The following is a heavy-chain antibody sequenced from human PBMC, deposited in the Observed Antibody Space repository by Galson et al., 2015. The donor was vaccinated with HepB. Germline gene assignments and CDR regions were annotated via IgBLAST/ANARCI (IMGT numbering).Heavy chain of an antibody. CDR3: AKDPNSSGWSEEYYFDY. CDR2: ISGSGGST. V-gene: IGHV3-23*01. D-gene: IGHD6-19*01. Sequence: SCRASGFTFSSYAMSWVRQAPGRGLEWVSAISGSGGSTYYADSVKGRFTISRDNSKNTLYLQMNSLRAEDTAVYYCAKDPNSSGWSEEYYFDYWGQGTLVTVSS. CDR1: GFTFSSYA. J-gene: IGHJ4*02.